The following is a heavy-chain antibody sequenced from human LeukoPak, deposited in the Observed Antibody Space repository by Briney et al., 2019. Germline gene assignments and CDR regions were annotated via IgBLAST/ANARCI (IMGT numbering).Heavy chain of an antibody. CDR3: ARLPYSSGWYFGFDY. V-gene: IGHV4-39*01. D-gene: IGHD6-19*01. CDR1: GFTFSSYSMN. CDR2: IYYSGDT. Sequence: PGGSLRLSCAASGFTFSSYSMNWVRQPPGKGLEWIGSIYYSGDTNYNPSLKSRVTISVDTSKNQFSLKLSSVTAADTAVYYCARLPYSSGWYFGFDYWGQGTLVTVSS. J-gene: IGHJ4*02.